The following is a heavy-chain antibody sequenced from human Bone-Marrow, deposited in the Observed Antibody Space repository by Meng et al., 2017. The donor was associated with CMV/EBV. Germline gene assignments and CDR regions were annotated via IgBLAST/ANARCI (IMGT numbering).Heavy chain of an antibody. V-gene: IGHV4-34*01. CDR3: ARTDSSSSYYRGYYYGMDV. CDR2: INHSGST. Sequence: GSLSLTCAVYGGSFSGYYWSWIRPPPGKGLEWMGEINHSGSTNYNPSLKSRVTISVDTSKNQFSLKLSSVTAADTAVYYCARTDSSSSYYRGYYYGMDVWGQGTTVTVSS. CDR1: GGSFSGYY. J-gene: IGHJ6*02. D-gene: IGHD6-6*01.